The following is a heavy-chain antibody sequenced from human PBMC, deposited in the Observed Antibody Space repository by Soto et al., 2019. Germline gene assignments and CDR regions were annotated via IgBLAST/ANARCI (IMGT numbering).Heavy chain of an antibody. V-gene: IGHV3-33*01. J-gene: IGHJ4*02. CDR2: IWYDGSNK. Sequence: QVQLVASGGGVVQPGRSLRLSCAASGFTFSSYGMHWVRQAPGTGLEWVAVIWYDGSNKYYADSVKGRFTISRDNSKNTRYLQMNSLRAEDTAVYYCARGSFCTNGVCDAPNLDYWGQGTLVTVSS. D-gene: IGHD2-8*01. CDR3: ARGSFCTNGVCDAPNLDY. CDR1: GFTFSSYG.